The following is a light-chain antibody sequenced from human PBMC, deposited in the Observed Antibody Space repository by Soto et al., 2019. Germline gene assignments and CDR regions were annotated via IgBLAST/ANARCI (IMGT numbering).Light chain of an antibody. Sequence: QSVLTQPPSVSGAPGQRVTISCTGSSSNIGAGYNVHWYQQLPGTAPKLLIYGNSNRPSGVPDRFSGSKSGPSASLAITGLQAADEADYYCQSYDSSLSGWVFSGGTKLTVL. CDR3: QSYDSSLSGWV. CDR1: SSNIGAGYN. CDR2: GNS. J-gene: IGLJ3*02. V-gene: IGLV1-40*01.